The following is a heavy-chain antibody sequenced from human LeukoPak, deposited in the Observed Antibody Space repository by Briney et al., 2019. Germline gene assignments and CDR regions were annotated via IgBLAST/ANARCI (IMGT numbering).Heavy chain of an antibody. Sequence: GGSLRLSCAASGFTFSSYAMSWVRQAPGKGLEWVSAISGSGGSTYYADSVKGRFTISRVNSKNMLYLQMNSLRAEDTAVYYCAKDTALMTVTTYDYWGQGTLVTVSS. CDR1: GFTFSSYA. D-gene: IGHD4-17*01. V-gene: IGHV3-23*01. CDR3: AKDTALMTVTTYDY. J-gene: IGHJ4*02. CDR2: ISGSGGST.